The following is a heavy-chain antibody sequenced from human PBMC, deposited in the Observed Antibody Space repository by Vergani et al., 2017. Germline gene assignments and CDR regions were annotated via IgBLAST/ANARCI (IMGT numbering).Heavy chain of an antibody. CDR3: ATLSFWSGYFIDY. Sequence: EVQLLESGGGLVQPGGSLRLSCAASGFTFSSYAMSWVRQAPGKGLEWVSAISGSGGSTYYADSVKGRFTISRDNSKNTLYLQMNSRRAEDTAVYYCATLSFWSGYFIDYWGQGSLVTVSS. J-gene: IGHJ4*02. CDR2: ISGSGGST. D-gene: IGHD3-3*01. CDR1: GFTFSSYA. V-gene: IGHV3-23*01.